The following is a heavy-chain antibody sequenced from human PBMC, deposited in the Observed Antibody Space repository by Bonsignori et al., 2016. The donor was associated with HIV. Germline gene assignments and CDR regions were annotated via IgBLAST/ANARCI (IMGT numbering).Heavy chain of an antibody. V-gene: IGHV1-18*01. Sequence: WVRQAPGQGLEWMGWISVYNGNTNSPQNLQDRVTMTTDTSTSTANMELRSLTSDDTAVYYCAVGYCASTNCYRRLLFFQYWGQGTLVTVSS. D-gene: IGHD2-2*02. CDR2: ISVYNGNT. CDR3: AVGYCASTNCYRRLLFFQY. J-gene: IGHJ4*02.